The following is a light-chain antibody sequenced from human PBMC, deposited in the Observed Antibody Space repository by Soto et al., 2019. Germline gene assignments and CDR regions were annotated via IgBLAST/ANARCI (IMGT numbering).Light chain of an antibody. CDR2: DVT. CDR3: SSYTDRKNLV. J-gene: IGLJ1*01. CDR1: SSDIGGYNS. V-gene: IGLV2-8*01. Sequence: QSALTQSPSASGSPGQSVTISCTGTSSDIGGYNSVSWYQQHPGKAPNVMIYDVTKRPSGVPDRFSGSKSGNTASLTVSALQAEDEADYYCSSYTDRKNLVFGTGTKVTVL.